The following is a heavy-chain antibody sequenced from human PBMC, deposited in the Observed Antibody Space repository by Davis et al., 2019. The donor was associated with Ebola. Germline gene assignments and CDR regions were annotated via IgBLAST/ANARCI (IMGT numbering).Heavy chain of an antibody. J-gene: IGHJ4*02. CDR1: GGSFSGYY. CDR3: ARGGWWLRSRGSFDY. Sequence: MPSETLSLTCAVYGGSFSGYYWSWIRQPPGKGLEWIGEIKHSGSTNYNPSLKSRVTISVDTSKNQFSLKLSSVTAADTAVYYCARGGWWLRSRGSFDYWGQGTLVTVSS. V-gene: IGHV4-34*01. CDR2: IKHSGST. D-gene: IGHD5-12*01.